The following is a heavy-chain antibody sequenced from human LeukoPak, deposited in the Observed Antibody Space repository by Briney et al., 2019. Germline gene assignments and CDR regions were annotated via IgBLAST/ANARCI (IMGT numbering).Heavy chain of an antibody. Sequence: ASVKVSCKASGGTFSSYAISWVRQAPGQGLEWMGGIIPIFGTANYAQKFQGRVTITADESTSTAYMELRSLRSDDTAVYYCARRYYDSSGYLSNGAFDIWGQGTMVTVSS. J-gene: IGHJ3*02. CDR1: GGTFSSYA. CDR3: ARRYYDSSGYLSNGAFDI. V-gene: IGHV1-69*13. D-gene: IGHD3-22*01. CDR2: IIPIFGTA.